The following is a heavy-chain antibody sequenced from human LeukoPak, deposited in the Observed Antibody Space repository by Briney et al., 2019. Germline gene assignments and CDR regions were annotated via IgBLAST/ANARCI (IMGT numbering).Heavy chain of an antibody. CDR3: ARDSTLYDSSGDAFDI. CDR1: GFTFSSYA. D-gene: IGHD3-22*01. J-gene: IGHJ3*02. V-gene: IGHV3-21*01. Sequence: GGSLRLSCAASGFTFSSYAMSWVRQAPGKGLEWVSSISTSSSYIYSADSVKGRFTISRDNAKNSLYLQMNSLRAEDTAVYYCARDSTLYDSSGDAFDIWGQGTMVTVSS. CDR2: ISTSSSYI.